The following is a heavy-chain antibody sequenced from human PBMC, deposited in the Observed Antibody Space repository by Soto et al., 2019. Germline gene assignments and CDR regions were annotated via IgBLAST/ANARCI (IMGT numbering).Heavy chain of an antibody. V-gene: IGHV3-23*01. CDR1: GFTFSSSA. CDR2: VSGSGDST. D-gene: IGHD2-21*02. CDR3: AKGRASDCPGCTQDY. J-gene: IGHJ4*02. Sequence: PGGSLRLSCAASGFTFSSSAMSWVRQAPGKGLEWVSAVSGSGDSTYYADSVKGRFTISRDNSKNTLYLQMNSLRAEDTAVYYCAKGRASDCPGCTQDYWGQGTLVTVSS.